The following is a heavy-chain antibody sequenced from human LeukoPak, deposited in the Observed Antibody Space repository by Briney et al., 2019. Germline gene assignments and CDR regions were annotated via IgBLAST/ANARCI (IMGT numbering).Heavy chain of an antibody. D-gene: IGHD1-26*01. J-gene: IGHJ4*02. V-gene: IGHV4-39*01. Sequence: SETLSLTCTVSGGSISSSSYYWGWIRQPPGKGLEWIGSIYYSGSTYYNPSLKSRVTISVDTSKNQFSLKLSSVTAADTAVYYCASEASGSYYDGGYWGQGTLDTVSS. CDR3: ASEASGSYYDGGY. CDR2: IYYSGST. CDR1: GGSISSSSYY.